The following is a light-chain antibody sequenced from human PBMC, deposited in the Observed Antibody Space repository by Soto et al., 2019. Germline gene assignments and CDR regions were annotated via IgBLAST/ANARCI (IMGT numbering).Light chain of an antibody. CDR3: QQYNSYWT. CDR1: QSISSW. J-gene: IGKJ1*01. V-gene: IGKV1-5*01. Sequence: DIQMTQSPSTLSASVGDRVTITCRASQSISSWLAWYQQKPGKAPKLLIYDASSLESGVPSRFSGSGSGTEFTLTISSLQPDDFATYYCQQYNSYWTFGQGIKVDIX. CDR2: DAS.